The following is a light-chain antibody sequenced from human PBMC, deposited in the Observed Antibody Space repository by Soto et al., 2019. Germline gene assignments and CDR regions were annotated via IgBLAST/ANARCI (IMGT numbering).Light chain of an antibody. V-gene: IGKV1-39*01. CDR3: QQRSSWPPL. Sequence: DIQVTQAPSSLSASVGDRVTITCRASQSISSYLNWYQQKPGKAHKLLIYAAYSLQSGVQSRFSGSGSGTDFTLTISSLEPEDFAVYYCQQRSSWPPLFGPGTRLEI. CDR1: QSISSY. CDR2: AAY. J-gene: IGKJ5*01.